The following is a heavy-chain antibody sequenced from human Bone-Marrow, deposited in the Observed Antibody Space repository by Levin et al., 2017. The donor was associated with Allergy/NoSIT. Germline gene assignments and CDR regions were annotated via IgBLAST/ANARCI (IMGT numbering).Heavy chain of an antibody. CDR2: LSHTGNT. J-gene: IGHJ4*02. V-gene: IGHV4-39*01. CDR1: GDSFNSSTYH. D-gene: IGHD3-9*01. CDR3: ARQGPTSYDFFTGYYGYYFDY. Sequence: SQTLSLTCFVSGDSFNSSTYHWGWIRQPPGKGLEWIGSLSHTGNTYYNSSLESRVTISLDTSKNRFSLRVNSVTAADTAVYFCARQGPTSYDFFTGYYGYYFDYWGQGTMVTVSS.